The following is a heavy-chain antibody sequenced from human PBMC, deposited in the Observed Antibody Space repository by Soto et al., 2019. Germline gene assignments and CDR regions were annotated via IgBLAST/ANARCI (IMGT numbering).Heavy chain of an antibody. CDR2: ISPMFGTP. CDR3: ARVPLYSVYDATGALDV. Sequence: QVHLVQSGAEVTKPGSSVNVSCKASGDSLTFYAIAWVRQAPGQGLEWMGGISPMFGTPNYAQKFQGRVTITADESTSTAYMELSSLKSEDTAIYYCARVPLYSVYDATGALDVWGQGTSVTVSS. V-gene: IGHV1-69*01. J-gene: IGHJ6*02. CDR1: GDSLTFYA. D-gene: IGHD5-12*01.